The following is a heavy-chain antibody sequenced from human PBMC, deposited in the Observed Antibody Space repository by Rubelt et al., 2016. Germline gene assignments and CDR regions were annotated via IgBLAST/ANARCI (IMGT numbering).Heavy chain of an antibody. Sequence: QVQLVQSGAEVKKPGASVKVSCKVSGYTLTELSMHWVRQAPGKGLEWMGGFDPEDGETIYAQKFQGRVTMTGDTSTDTAYMELSSLRSEDTAVYYCATGIVVVPAHVPSRDYWGQGTLVTVSS. CDR3: ATGIVVVPAHVPSRDY. V-gene: IGHV1-24*01. CDR1: GYTLTELS. J-gene: IGHJ4*02. CDR2: FDPEDGET. D-gene: IGHD2-2*01.